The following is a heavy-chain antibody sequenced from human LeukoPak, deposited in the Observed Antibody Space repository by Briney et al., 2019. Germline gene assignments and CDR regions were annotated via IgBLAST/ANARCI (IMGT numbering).Heavy chain of an antibody. J-gene: IGHJ4*02. CDR2: INHSGST. CDR1: GGSFSGYY. Sequence: SETLSLTCAVYGGSFSGYYWSWIRQPPGKGLEWIGEINHSGSTNYNPSLKSRVTISEDTSKNQFSLRLSSVAAADTAVYYCAGSRFRTYFDYWGQGTLVSVSS. V-gene: IGHV4-34*01. CDR3: AGSRFRTYFDY. D-gene: IGHD1-14*01.